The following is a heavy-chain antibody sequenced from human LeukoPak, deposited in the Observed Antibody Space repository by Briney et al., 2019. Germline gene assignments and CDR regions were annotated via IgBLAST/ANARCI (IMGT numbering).Heavy chain of an antibody. CDR3: AKAVRYYYDSSGYLENYMDV. J-gene: IGHJ6*03. Sequence: GGSLRLSCAASGFTFSSYSMNWVRQAPGKGLEWVSSISSSSSYIYYADSVKGRFTISRDNAKNSLYLQMNSLRAEDMALYYCAKAVRYYYDSSGYLENYMDVWGKGTTVTVSS. V-gene: IGHV3-21*04. CDR1: GFTFSSYS. CDR2: ISSSSSYI. D-gene: IGHD3-22*01.